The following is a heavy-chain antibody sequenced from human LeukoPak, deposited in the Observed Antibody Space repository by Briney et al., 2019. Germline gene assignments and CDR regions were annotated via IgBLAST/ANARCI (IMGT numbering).Heavy chain of an antibody. CDR2: INLNSAAT. Sequence: ASVKVSCKASGYTFTGYYMHWVRQAPGQGLEWMGWINLNSAATKYAQKFRGRVTMTRDTSISTAYMELSRLRSDDTAVYYCARFAWGGTSDYWGQGTLVIVSS. V-gene: IGHV1-2*02. D-gene: IGHD1-14*01. CDR1: GYTFTGYY. CDR3: ARFAWGGTSDY. J-gene: IGHJ4*02.